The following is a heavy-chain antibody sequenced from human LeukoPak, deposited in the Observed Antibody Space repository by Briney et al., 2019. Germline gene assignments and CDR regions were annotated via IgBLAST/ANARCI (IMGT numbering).Heavy chain of an antibody. D-gene: IGHD6-13*01. J-gene: IGHJ2*01. CDR1: GFTFSSYA. CDR3: AKPPLYSSSWYEAPSPPNWYFDL. Sequence: GGPLRLSCAASGFTFSSYAMSWVRQAPGKGLEWVSAISGSGGSTYYADSVKGRFTISRDNSKNTLYLQMNSLRAEDTAVYYCAKPPLYSSSWYEAPSPPNWYFDLWGRGTLVTVSS. V-gene: IGHV3-23*01. CDR2: ISGSGGST.